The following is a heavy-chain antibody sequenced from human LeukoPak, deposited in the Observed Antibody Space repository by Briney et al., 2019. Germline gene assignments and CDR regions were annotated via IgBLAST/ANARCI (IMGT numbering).Heavy chain of an antibody. V-gene: IGHV3-23*01. D-gene: IGHD3-22*01. Sequence: GGSLRLSCAASGFTFSSYAMSWVRQAPGKGLEWVSAISGSGGSTYYADSVKGRFTISRDNSKNTLYLQMNSLRAEDTAVYYCAKDAGYYDSSGYSMGYFDYWGQGTLVTVSS. CDR3: AKDAGYYDSSGYSMGYFDY. CDR1: GFTFSSYA. J-gene: IGHJ4*02. CDR2: ISGSGGST.